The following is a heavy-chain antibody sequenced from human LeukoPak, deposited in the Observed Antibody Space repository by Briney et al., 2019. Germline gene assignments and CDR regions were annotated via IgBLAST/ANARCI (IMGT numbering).Heavy chain of an antibody. Sequence: GSLRLSCAASGFTFSSYSMNWVRQAPGKGLEWVSYISSSSSTIYYADSVKGRFTISRDNAKNSLYLQMNSLRAEDTAVYYCARSFTYYYDSSGYYSGLTPGLFDYWGQGTLVTVSS. D-gene: IGHD3-22*01. CDR2: ISSSSSTI. CDR3: ARSFTYYYDSSGYYSGLTPGLFDY. V-gene: IGHV3-48*04. CDR1: GFTFSSYS. J-gene: IGHJ4*02.